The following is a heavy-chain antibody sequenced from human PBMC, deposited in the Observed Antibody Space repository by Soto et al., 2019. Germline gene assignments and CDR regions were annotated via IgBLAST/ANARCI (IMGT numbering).Heavy chain of an antibody. Sequence: QVQLVQSGAEVKKPGSSVKVSCKASGGTFSSYAISWVRQAPGQGLEWMGGIIPIFGTANYAQKFQGRVTIXXDXSXXTAYMELSSLRSEDTAVYYCARPGGRDGYNIAFDIWGQGTMVTVSS. J-gene: IGHJ3*02. D-gene: IGHD5-12*01. CDR3: ARPGGRDGYNIAFDI. CDR2: IIPIFGTA. V-gene: IGHV1-69*12. CDR1: GGTFSSYA.